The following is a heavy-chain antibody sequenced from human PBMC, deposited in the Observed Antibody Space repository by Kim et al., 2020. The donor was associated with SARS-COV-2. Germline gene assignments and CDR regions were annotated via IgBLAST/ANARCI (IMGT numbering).Heavy chain of an antibody. D-gene: IGHD3-3*01. V-gene: IGHV4-59*01. CDR3: ARDRSPYDFGWYFDL. J-gene: IGHJ2*01. Sequence: PSLTSRVTISVDTSKNQFSLKLSSVTAADTAVYYCARDRSPYDFGWYFDLWGRGTLVTVSS.